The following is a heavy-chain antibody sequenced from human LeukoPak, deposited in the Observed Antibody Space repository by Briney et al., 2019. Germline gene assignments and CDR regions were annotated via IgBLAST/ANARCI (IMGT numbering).Heavy chain of an antibody. CDR1: GCTFSSYA. D-gene: IGHD3-10*01. V-gene: IGHV3-30*04. J-gene: IGHJ4*02. Sequence: PGRSLRLSCAASGCTFSSYAMHWVRQAPGKGLEWVAVISYDGSNKYYADSVKGRFTISRDNSKSTLYLQMNSLRAEDTAVYYCARDRDYGSGSKDYWGQGTLVTVSS. CDR3: ARDRDYGSGSKDY. CDR2: ISYDGSNK.